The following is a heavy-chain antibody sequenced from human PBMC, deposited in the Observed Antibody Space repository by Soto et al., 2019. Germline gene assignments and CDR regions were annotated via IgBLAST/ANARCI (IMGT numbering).Heavy chain of an antibody. CDR1: GYTFSSYW. CDR3: ARDLDSSSWYSNY. D-gene: IGHD6-13*01. J-gene: IGHJ4*02. CDR2: IYSDGGST. V-gene: IGHV3-74*01. Sequence: PGGSLRLSCAASGYTFSSYWMHWVRQAPGKGLVWVSRIYSDGGSTSYADSVKGRFTISRDNAKNTLYLQMNSLRAEDTAVYYCARDLDSSSWYSNYWGQGTLVTVSS.